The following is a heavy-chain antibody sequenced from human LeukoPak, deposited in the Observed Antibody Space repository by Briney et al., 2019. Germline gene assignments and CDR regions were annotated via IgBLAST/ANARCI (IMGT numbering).Heavy chain of an antibody. Sequence: SETLSLTCTVSGGSISSSSYYWGWIRQPPGKGLAWIGSIYYSGSTYYNPSLKSRVTISVDTSKNQFSLKLSSVTAADTAVYYCARHVLLGFIAVAGPFDPWGQGTLVTVSS. D-gene: IGHD6-19*01. CDR1: GGSISSSSYY. CDR2: IYYSGST. V-gene: IGHV4-39*01. CDR3: ARHVLLGFIAVAGPFDP. J-gene: IGHJ5*02.